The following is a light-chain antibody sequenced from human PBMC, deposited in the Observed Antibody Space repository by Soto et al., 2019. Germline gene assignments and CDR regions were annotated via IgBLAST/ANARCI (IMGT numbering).Light chain of an antibody. CDR1: QSVSNNY. CDR3: QQYGSSGT. CDR2: GAS. Sequence: EIVLTQSPGTLYLAAGERATLSCRASQSVSNNYLAWYQQKPGQAPRLLIYGASNRATGIPDRFSGSGSGTDFTLTISRLEPEDFAAYYCQQYGSSGTFGQGTKVDIK. J-gene: IGKJ1*01. V-gene: IGKV3-20*01.